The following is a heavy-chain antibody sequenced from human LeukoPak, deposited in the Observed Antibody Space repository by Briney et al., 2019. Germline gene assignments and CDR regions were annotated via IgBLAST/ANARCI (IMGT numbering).Heavy chain of an antibody. Sequence: GGSLSLSCVASDMTFSSDEMNSVRQAPGQELEWGAYISSSGNTRHYAESMNGRFTLSRDNAKTSVHLEMSSLRVEDTALYYCASAMLAMDGSVYYTSDYFEHWGQGTPVGVSS. CDR1: DMTFSSDE. CDR3: ASAMLAMDGSVYYTSDYFEH. J-gene: IGHJ4*02. V-gene: IGHV3-48*03. CDR2: ISSSGNTR. D-gene: IGHD3-22*01.